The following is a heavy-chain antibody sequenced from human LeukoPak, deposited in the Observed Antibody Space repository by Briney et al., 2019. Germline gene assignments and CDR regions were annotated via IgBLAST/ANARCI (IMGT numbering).Heavy chain of an antibody. CDR1: KXTFSNYW. CDR2: IKYDGSEK. D-gene: IGHD7-27*01. J-gene: IGHJ4*02. Sequence: GGSLRLSCAASKXTFSNYWMSWVRQAPGKGLEWVANIKYDGSEKYYVDSVKGRFTVSRDNAKNPLYLQMNSLRVEDTAVYYCARDDGGESNWGSIDYWGQGTLVTVSS. V-gene: IGHV3-7*05. CDR3: ARDDGGESNWGSIDY.